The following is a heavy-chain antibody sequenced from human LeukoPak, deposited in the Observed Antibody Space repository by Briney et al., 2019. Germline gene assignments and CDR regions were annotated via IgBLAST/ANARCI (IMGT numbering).Heavy chain of an antibody. D-gene: IGHD3-22*01. V-gene: IGHV3-30-3*01. J-gene: IGHJ4*02. Sequence: GGSLRLSCAASGFTFSSYAMHWVRQAPGKGLEWVAVISYDGSNRYYADSVKGRFTISRDNSKNTLYLQMNSLRAEDTAVYYCASPEPAYYYDSSGLPSGYWGQGTLVTVSS. CDR3: ASPEPAYYYDSSGLPSGY. CDR2: ISYDGSNR. CDR1: GFTFSSYA.